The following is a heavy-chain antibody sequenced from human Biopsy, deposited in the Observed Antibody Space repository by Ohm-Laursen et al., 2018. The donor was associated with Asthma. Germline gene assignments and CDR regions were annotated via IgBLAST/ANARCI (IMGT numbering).Heavy chain of an antibody. V-gene: IGHV1-69*13. CDR1: GGTFNTYV. D-gene: IGHD2-2*01. CDR3: ARKAGSCISRTCYSLDF. J-gene: IGHJ4*02. CDR2: INSVFGTT. Sequence: ASVKVSCKSLGGTFNTYVIGWVRQALGQGLEWMGGINSVFGTTTYPQKFHDRVTITADDSTSTVYMELSSLRSEDTAVYYCARKAGSCISRTCYSLDFWGQGTLVTVSS.